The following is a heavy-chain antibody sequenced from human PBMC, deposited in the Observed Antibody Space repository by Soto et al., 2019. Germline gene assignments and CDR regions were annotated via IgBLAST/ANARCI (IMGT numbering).Heavy chain of an antibody. CDR1: GYSFTIYW. CDR3: ARQYYYDSSGHDAFDI. V-gene: IGHV5-51*01. CDR2: IYPGDSDT. J-gene: IGHJ3*02. D-gene: IGHD3-22*01. Sequence: PGESMKISCKGSGYSFTIYWIGWVRQMPGKGLEWMGIIYPGDSDTRYSPSFQGQVTISADKSISTAYLQWSSLKASDTAMYYCARQYYYDSSGHDAFDIWGPGTMVTVSS.